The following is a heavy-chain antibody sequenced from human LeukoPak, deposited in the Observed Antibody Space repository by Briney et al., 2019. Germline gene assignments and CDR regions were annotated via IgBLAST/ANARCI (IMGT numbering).Heavy chain of an antibody. CDR2: IYPGESDT. V-gene: IGHV5-51*01. CDR3: ARPIHRYSGSPDAFDI. CDR1: GYSFTSYW. J-gene: IGHJ3*02. D-gene: IGHD1-26*01. Sequence: GESLKISCKGSGYSFTSYWIGWVRPMPGKGVEWMGIIYPGESDTRYSPSFQGQVPISADKSISPAYLQWSSLKASDTAMYYCARPIHRYSGSPDAFDIWGQGTMVTVSS.